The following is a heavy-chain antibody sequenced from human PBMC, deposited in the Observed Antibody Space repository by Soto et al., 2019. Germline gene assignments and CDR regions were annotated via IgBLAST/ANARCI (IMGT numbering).Heavy chain of an antibody. CDR3: ARDKDLQWLRSGAFDY. J-gene: IGHJ4*02. CDR2: ISYDGSNK. CDR1: GFTFSSYA. Sequence: GGSMRLSCAASGFTFSSYAMHWVRKAPGKGLEWVAIISYDGSNKYYADSVRGRFTISRDNSKNTLYLQMNSLRAEDTSVYYCARDKDLQWLRSGAFDYWGQGTLVTVSS. V-gene: IGHV3-30-3*01. D-gene: IGHD5-12*01.